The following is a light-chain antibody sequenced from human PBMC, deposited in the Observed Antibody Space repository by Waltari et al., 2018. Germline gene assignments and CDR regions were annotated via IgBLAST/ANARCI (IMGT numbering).Light chain of an antibody. CDR1: QSLLQSNGYNY. Sequence: EIVMTQTPLSLPVTPGEPASISCRSSQSLLQSNGYNYLDWYLQKPGQSPQLLIYLGSSRASGVPDRFGGSGSGTDFTLKISRVEAEDVGIYYCMQALQTPFTYGPGTKVDVK. J-gene: IGKJ3*01. CDR3: MQALQTPFT. CDR2: LGS. V-gene: IGKV2-28*01.